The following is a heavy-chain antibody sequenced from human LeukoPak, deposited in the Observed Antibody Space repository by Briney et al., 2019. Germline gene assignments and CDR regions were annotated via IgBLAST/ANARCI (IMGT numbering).Heavy chain of an antibody. J-gene: IGHJ3*02. CDR2: VFHSGST. D-gene: IGHD6-19*01. CDR1: GGSITSYY. V-gene: IGHV4-59*01. CDR3: TRPYSSGWYGTFSI. Sequence: SETLSLTCTVSGGSITSYYWSWIRQPPGKGLEWIGHVFHSGSTNYNPSLKSRVTISVDTSKNQFSLELSSVTAADTAVYYCTRPYSSGWYGTFSIWGQGTMVTVSS.